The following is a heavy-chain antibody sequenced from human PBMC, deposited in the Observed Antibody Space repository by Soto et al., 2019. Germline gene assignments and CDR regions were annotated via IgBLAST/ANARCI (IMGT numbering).Heavy chain of an antibody. Sequence: SVKVSCKASGGTFSSYTISWVRQAPGQGLEWMGRIIPILGIANYTQKFQGRVTITADKSTSTAYMELSSLRSEDTAVYYCAVYCTNGVCYHDYYYYMDVWGKGTTVTVSS. J-gene: IGHJ6*03. D-gene: IGHD2-8*01. V-gene: IGHV1-69*02. CDR3: AVYCTNGVCYHDYYYYMDV. CDR1: GGTFSSYT. CDR2: IIPILGIA.